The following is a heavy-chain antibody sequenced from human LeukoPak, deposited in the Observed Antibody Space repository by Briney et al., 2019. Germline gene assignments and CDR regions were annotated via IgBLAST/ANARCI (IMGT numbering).Heavy chain of an antibody. J-gene: IGHJ4*02. D-gene: IGHD4-23*01. CDR2: ISTRDNTI. CDR1: GFTFSDYY. Sequence: GGSLRLSCAASGFTFSDYYMNWIRQAPGKGLEWLSYISTRDNTIQYADPVKGRFTISRDNANNSLFLQMNNLRAEDSAIYYCARGARWAYYFDYWGQGSLVTVSS. V-gene: IGHV3-11*01. CDR3: ARGARWAYYFDY.